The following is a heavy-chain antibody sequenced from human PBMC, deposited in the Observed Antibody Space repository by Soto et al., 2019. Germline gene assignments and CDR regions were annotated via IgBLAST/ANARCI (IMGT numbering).Heavy chain of an antibody. J-gene: IGHJ4*02. D-gene: IGHD2-21*02. CDR3: ARAGVTPDFFDY. V-gene: IGHV3-53*01. CDR1: GFSVRTNY. CDR2: FESGGSI. Sequence: GGSLRLSCAASGFSVRTNYMSWVRQAPGKGLEWVSVFESGGSIYYADSVKGRFIISRDYAKNTVYLQMNSLRAEDTAVYYCARAGVTPDFFDYWGQGTLVTVSS.